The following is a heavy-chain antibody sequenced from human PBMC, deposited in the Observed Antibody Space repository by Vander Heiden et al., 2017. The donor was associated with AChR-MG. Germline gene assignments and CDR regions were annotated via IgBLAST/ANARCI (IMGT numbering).Heavy chain of an antibody. V-gene: IGHV1-8*01. Sequence: QVQLVQSGAEVKKPGASVKVSCKASGYTFTSYDINWVRQATGQGLEWMGWMNPNSGNTGYAQKFQGRVTMTRNTSISTAYMELSSLRSEDTAVYYCARVAPSSSWYGGRFDPWGQGTLVTVSS. CDR1: GYTFTSYD. CDR3: ARVAPSSSWYGGRFDP. CDR2: MNPNSGNT. D-gene: IGHD6-13*01. J-gene: IGHJ5*02.